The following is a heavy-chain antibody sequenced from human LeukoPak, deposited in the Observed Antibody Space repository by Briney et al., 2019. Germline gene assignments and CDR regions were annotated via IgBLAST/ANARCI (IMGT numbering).Heavy chain of an antibody. Sequence: SETLSLTCTVSGGSISSYYWSWIRQPPGKGLEWIGYIYYSGSTNYNPSLKSRVTISVDTSKNQFSLKLRSVTAADTAVYYCARIYCGGDCYLVAWGQGTLVTVSP. D-gene: IGHD2-21*02. CDR1: GGSISSYY. J-gene: IGHJ4*02. CDR3: ARIYCGGDCYLVA. V-gene: IGHV4-59*12. CDR2: IYYSGST.